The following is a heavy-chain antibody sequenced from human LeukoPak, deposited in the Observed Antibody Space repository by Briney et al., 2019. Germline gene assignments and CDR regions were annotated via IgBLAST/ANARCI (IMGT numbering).Heavy chain of an antibody. J-gene: IGHJ4*02. CDR2: IIPIFGTA. D-gene: IGHD5-12*01. V-gene: IGHV1-69*05. Sequence: GSSVKVSCKXSGGTFSSYAISWVRQAPGQGLEWMGRIIPIFGTANYAQKFQGRVTITTDESTSTAYMELSSLRSEDTAVYYCARGRYSGYDMDYWGQGTLVTVSS. CDR1: GGTFSSYA. CDR3: ARGRYSGYDMDY.